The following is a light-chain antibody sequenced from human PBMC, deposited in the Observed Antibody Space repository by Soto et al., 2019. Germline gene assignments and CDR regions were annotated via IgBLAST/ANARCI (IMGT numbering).Light chain of an antibody. Sequence: VVLTQSPATLSLSPGERATLSCRASQSISTYLAWYQQRPGQAPRLLIYDASNRATGIPARFSGSGSGTAFTLTISGLEPEDFAVYYCQQRSAWPRTFGQGTRVEIK. CDR1: QSISTY. V-gene: IGKV3-11*01. CDR3: QQRSAWPRT. CDR2: DAS. J-gene: IGKJ2*01.